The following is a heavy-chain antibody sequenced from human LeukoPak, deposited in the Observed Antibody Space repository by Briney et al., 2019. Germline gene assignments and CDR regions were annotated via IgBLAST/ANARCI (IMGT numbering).Heavy chain of an antibody. CDR1: GGSISGYY. CDR3: AREPSTVSWVDP. D-gene: IGHD2-8*02. V-gene: IGHV4-4*07. Sequence: SETLSLTCTVSGGSISGYYWSWIRQPAGKGLEWIGRIYSSGSTNYNPSLKSRVTMSVDTSKNQFSLNLSSVTAADTAVYCCAREPSTVSWVDPWGQGTLVTVSS. CDR2: IYSSGST. J-gene: IGHJ5*02.